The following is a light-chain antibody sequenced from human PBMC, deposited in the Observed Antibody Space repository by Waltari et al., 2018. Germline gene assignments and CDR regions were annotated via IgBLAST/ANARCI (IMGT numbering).Light chain of an antibody. CDR3: QHYVRLPAT. Sequence: EIVLTQSLATLSLSPGDRATLSCRASQSVSRALAWYQQKPGQAPRLLIYGASGRATGIPDRFSGSGSGTDFSLTISRLEPEDFAVYFCQHYVRLPATFGQGTKVEIK. CDR1: QSVSRA. J-gene: IGKJ1*01. CDR2: GAS. V-gene: IGKV3-20*01.